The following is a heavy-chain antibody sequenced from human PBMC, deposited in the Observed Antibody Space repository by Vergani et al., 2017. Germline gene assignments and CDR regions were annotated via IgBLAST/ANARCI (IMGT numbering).Heavy chain of an antibody. CDR1: GFTFSSYG. CDR2: IWYDGSNK. V-gene: IGHV3-33*01. CDR3: ARDIGSYNYYYYGMDV. J-gene: IGHJ6*02. D-gene: IGHD3-10*01. Sequence: QVQLVESGGGVVQPGRSLRLSCAASGFTFSSYGMHWVRQAPGKGLEWVAVIWYDGSNKYYADSVKGRFTISRDNSKNTLYLQMNSLRAEETAVYYCARDIGSYNYYYYGMDVWGQGTTVTVSS.